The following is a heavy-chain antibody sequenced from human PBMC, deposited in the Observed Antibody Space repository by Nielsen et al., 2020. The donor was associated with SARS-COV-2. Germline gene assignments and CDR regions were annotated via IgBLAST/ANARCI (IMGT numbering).Heavy chain of an antibody. J-gene: IGHJ6*02. CDR3: AKGRRGVIPYGMDV. Sequence: GESLKISCAASGFTFSSYWMSWVRQAPGKGLEWVANIKQDGSEKYYVDSVKGRFTISRDNGKNSLYLEMISLRAEDTALYYCAKGRRGVIPYGMDVWGQGTTVTVSS. V-gene: IGHV3-7*03. D-gene: IGHD3-16*02. CDR1: GFTFSSYW. CDR2: IKQDGSEK.